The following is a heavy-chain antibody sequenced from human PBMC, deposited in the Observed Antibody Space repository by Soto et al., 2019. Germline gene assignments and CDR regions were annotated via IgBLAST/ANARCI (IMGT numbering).Heavy chain of an antibody. CDR2: IDPSDSYT. J-gene: IGHJ6*02. CDR3: ARHSYYYGMDV. V-gene: IGHV5-10-1*01. CDR1: GYSFTSYW. Sequence: GESLKLSCKGSGYSFTSYWISWVRQMPGKGLEWMGRIDPSDSYTNYSPSFQGHVTISVDTSKNQFSLKLSSVTAADTAVYYCARHSYYYGMDVWGQGTTVTVSS.